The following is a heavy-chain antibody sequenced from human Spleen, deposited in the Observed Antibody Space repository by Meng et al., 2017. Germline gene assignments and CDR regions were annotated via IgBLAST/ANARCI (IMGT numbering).Heavy chain of an antibody. Sequence: EVKLLESGGHLVQPGGSLRLSCAASGFTFSNYAMSWVRQAPGKGLEWVSGISGSGGSKYYADSAKGRFTISRDNAKNTLSLQVNSLRAEDTAVYYCAKVITGALDQWGRGTLVTVSS. CDR1: GFTFSNYA. CDR2: ISGSGGSK. CDR3: AKVITGALDQ. D-gene: IGHD3-16*01. V-gene: IGHV3-23*01. J-gene: IGHJ4*02.